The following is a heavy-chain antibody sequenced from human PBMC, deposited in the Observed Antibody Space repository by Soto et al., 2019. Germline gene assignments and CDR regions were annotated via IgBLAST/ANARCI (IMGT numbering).Heavy chain of an antibody. V-gene: IGHV1-8*01. CDR3: ARGGEHLWLDS. J-gene: IGHJ5*01. CDR2: MNANNGNT. Sequence: SVKVSCKASGYTFTSYDINWVRQATGQGLEWMGWMNANNGNTKYAQKFQGRVTITRDTSTSTAYMELSSLRSEDTAVYFCARGGEHLWLDSWGQGTLVTVSS. CDR1: GYTFTSYD. D-gene: IGHD3-16*01.